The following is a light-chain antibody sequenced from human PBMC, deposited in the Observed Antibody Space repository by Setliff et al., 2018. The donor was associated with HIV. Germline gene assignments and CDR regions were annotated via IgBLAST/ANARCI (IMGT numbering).Light chain of an antibody. CDR2: DVN. V-gene: IGLV2-14*03. CDR1: NSDIGAYNY. J-gene: IGLJ1*01. CDR3: SSYTTSITYV. Sequence: QSVLTQPASVSGSPGQSITISCSGTNSDIGAYNYVSWYQQHPGTAPKLMIYDVNNRPSGVSYRFSGSKSGNMASLTISGLQTEDEADYYCSSYTTSITYVFGTGTKVTVL.